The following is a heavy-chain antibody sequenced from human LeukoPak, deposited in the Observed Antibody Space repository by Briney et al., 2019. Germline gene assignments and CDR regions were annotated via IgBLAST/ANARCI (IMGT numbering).Heavy chain of an antibody. CDR2: TYYRSKWSN. D-gene: IGHD3-16*01. CDR1: GDSVSSNRVA. CDR3: ARDGPEQGGFDY. J-gene: IGHJ4*02. V-gene: IGHV6-1*01. Sequence: SQTLSLTCAISGDSVSSNRVAWNWIRQSPSRGLEWLGRTYYRSKWSNDYALSVKSRITINPDTSKNQFSLHLTSVTPEDSAVYYCARDGPEQGGFDYWGQGTLVTVSS.